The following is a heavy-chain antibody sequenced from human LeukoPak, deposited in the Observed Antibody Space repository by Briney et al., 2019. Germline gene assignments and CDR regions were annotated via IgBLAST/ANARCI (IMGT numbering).Heavy chain of an antibody. CDR2: IYYSGST. D-gene: IGHD5-18*01. J-gene: IGHJ4*02. Sequence: SETLSLTCTVSGGSISSSSYYWGWIRQPPGKGLEWIGSIYYSGSTYYNPSLKSRVTISVDKSKNQFSLKLSSVTAADTAVYYCAGGGYSYGRGGDYWGQGTLVTVSS. V-gene: IGHV4-39*07. CDR1: GGSISSSSYY. CDR3: AGGGYSYGRGGDY.